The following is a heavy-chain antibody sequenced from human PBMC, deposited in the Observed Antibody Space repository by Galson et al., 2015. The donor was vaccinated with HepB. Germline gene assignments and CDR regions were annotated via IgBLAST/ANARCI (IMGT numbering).Heavy chain of an antibody. CDR1: GFTFSNAW. J-gene: IGHJ6*02. CDR2: IKSKTDGGTT. V-gene: IGHV3-15*01. Sequence: SLRLSCAASGFTFSNAWMGWVRQAPGKGLEWVGRIKSKTDGGTTDYAAPVKGRFTISRDESKNTLYLQMIRVKTEDTAVYYCTTELTGDPYYYYYGMDVLGQGTTVTVSS. CDR3: TTELTGDPYYYYYGMDV. D-gene: IGHD7-27*01.